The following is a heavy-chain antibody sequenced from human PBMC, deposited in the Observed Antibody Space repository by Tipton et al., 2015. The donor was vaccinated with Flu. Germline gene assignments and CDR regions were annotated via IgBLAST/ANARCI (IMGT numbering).Heavy chain of an antibody. D-gene: IGHD1-7*01. V-gene: IGHV4-34*01. CDR3: ARRSIWNYGGLAAFDI. CDR1: GWSFSAYQ. Sequence: TLSLTCAVYGWSFSAYQWTWIRQSPGRGPEWIGEINQSGSTKYNPSLKSRVSMSVDTSENQFSLRLTSVTAADTAIYYCARRSIWNYGGLAAFDIWGQGTKVTVSS. J-gene: IGHJ3*02. CDR2: INQSGST.